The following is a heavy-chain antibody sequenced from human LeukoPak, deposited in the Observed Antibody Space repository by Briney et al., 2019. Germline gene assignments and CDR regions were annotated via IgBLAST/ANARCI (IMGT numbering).Heavy chain of an antibody. J-gene: IGHJ4*02. CDR3: ARPGYSGYRFDH. CDR2: ISGYNGNT. D-gene: IGHD5-12*01. Sequence: EASVKVSCKASGYSFRNYGINWVRQAPGQGLEWMGWISGYNGNTNYAQKFQGRVTMTTDTSTSTAYVELRSLGSDDTAVYYCARPGYSGYRFDHWGQGTLVTVSS. V-gene: IGHV1-18*01. CDR1: GYSFRNYG.